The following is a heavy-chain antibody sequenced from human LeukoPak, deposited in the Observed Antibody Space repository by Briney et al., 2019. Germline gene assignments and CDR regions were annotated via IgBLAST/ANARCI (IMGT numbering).Heavy chain of an antibody. CDR2: IWYDGSNK. Sequence: PGGSLRLSCAASGFTFSSYGMHWVRQAPGKGLEWVAVIWYDGSNKYYADSVKGRFTISRDNAKNSLFLQMDSLRAEDTAVYYCAKDYIVVVVAASFEPYGMDVWGQGTTVTVSS. D-gene: IGHD2-15*01. J-gene: IGHJ6*02. CDR3: AKDYIVVVVAASFEPYGMDV. CDR1: GFTFSSYG. V-gene: IGHV3-33*03.